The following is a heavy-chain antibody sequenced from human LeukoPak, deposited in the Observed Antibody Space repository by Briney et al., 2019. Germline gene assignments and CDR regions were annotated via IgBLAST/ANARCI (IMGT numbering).Heavy chain of an antibody. CDR3: ARGNDFWSGYGDEAFDI. J-gene: IGHJ3*02. D-gene: IGHD3-3*01. CDR2: IYYSGNT. V-gene: IGHV4-59*01. Sequence: SETLSLTCTVSGNSLSTYYWSWIRHPPGKGLDWIGYIYYSGNTNYSPSLKSRVTISVDTSKNQLSLKLSSVTAADTAMYYCARGNDFWSGYGDEAFDIWGQGTMVTVSS. CDR1: GNSLSTYY.